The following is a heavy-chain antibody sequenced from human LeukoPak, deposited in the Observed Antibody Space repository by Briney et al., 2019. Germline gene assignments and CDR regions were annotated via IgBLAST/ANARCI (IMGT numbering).Heavy chain of an antibody. Sequence: ASVKVSCKASGGTFSSYAISWVRQAPGQGLEWMGGIIPIFGTANYAQKFQGRVTITADESTSTAYMELSSLRSEDTAVYYCARDQKGGYNTFDYWGQGTLVTVSS. CDR1: GGTFSSYA. J-gene: IGHJ4*02. CDR2: IIPIFGTA. D-gene: IGHD5-24*01. CDR3: ARDQKGGYNTFDY. V-gene: IGHV1-69*01.